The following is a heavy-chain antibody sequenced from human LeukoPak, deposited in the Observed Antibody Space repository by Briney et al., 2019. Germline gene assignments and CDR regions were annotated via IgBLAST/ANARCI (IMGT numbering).Heavy chain of an antibody. J-gene: IGHJ4*02. V-gene: IGHV4-34*01. CDR2: INHSGST. CDR3: ARVGGGGYYAGRWAFDY. CDR1: GGSFSGYY. D-gene: IGHD1-26*01. Sequence: SETLSLTCAVYGGSFSGYYWSWIRQPPGKGLEWIGEINHSGSTNYNPSLKSRVTISVDTSKNQFSLKLSSVTAADTAVYYCARVGGGGYYAGRWAFDYWGQGTLVTVSS.